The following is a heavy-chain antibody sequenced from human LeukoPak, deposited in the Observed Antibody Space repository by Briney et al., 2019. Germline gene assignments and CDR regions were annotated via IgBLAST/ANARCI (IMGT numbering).Heavy chain of an antibody. Sequence: ASVKVSCKASGYTFTSYGISWVRQAPGQGLEWMGWISAYNGNTNYAQKLQGRVTMTTDTSTSTAYMGLRSLRSDDTAVYYCARDPMAVAGSDFDYWGQGTLVTVSS. CDR3: ARDPMAVAGSDFDY. CDR2: ISAYNGNT. CDR1: GYTFTSYG. D-gene: IGHD6-19*01. J-gene: IGHJ4*02. V-gene: IGHV1-18*01.